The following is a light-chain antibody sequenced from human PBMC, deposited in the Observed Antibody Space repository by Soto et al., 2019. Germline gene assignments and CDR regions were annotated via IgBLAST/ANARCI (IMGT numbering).Light chain of an antibody. J-gene: IGKJ5*01. CDR1: QSLTHSSGYNY. V-gene: IGKV2-28*01. Sequence: EIVLTQSPLSLSVSPGEPASISCRSSQSLTHSSGYNYLDWYLLKSGQPPQLVIYLGSNRGSGVPDRFSGSGSGTHFTLTISRVETEDAGVYCCVQPLQTLITFGQGTRLEIQ. CDR2: LGS. CDR3: VQPLQTLIT.